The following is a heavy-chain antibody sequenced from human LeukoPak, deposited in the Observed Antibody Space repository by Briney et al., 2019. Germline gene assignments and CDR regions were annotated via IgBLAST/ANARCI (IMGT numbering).Heavy chain of an antibody. Sequence: PSETLSLTCTVSGGSISSSSYYWGWIRQPPGKGLEWIGSIYYSGSTYYNPSLKSRVTISVDTSKNQFFLKLSSVTAADTAVYYCARRYSSSSWVFDYWGQGTLVTVSS. CDR1: GGSISSSSYY. CDR2: IYYSGST. D-gene: IGHD6-6*01. CDR3: ARRYSSSSWVFDY. J-gene: IGHJ4*02. V-gene: IGHV4-39*01.